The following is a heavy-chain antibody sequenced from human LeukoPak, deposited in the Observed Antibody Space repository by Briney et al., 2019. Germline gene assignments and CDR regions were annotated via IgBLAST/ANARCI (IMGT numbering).Heavy chain of an antibody. CDR1: GDSISYYY. CDR3: ARVYSSGWYAH. D-gene: IGHD6-19*01. V-gene: IGHV4-59*01. CDR2: IYYSGST. J-gene: IGHJ1*01. Sequence: SETLSLTCTVSGDSISYYYWSWIRQPPGKGLEWIGYIYYSGSTNYNPSLKSRVTISVDTSKNQFSLKLSSVTAADTAVYYCARVYSSGWYAHWGQGTLVTVSS.